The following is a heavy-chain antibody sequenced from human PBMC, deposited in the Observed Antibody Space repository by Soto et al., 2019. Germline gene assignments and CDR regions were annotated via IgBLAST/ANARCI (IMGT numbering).Heavy chain of an antibody. J-gene: IGHJ4*02. CDR2: TYYSGNT. CDR1: GGSISRGEYY. V-gene: IGHV4-30-4*01. CDR3: VRALGGCSGGTCYSAFDY. Sequence: PSETLSLTCTVSGGSISRGEYYWSWIRQPPGKGLEWIGYTYYSGNTYYNPSLKSRVTISLDTSKNQFSLKLSSVTAADTAVYYCVRALGGCSGGTCYSAFDYWGQGTLVTVSS. D-gene: IGHD2-15*01.